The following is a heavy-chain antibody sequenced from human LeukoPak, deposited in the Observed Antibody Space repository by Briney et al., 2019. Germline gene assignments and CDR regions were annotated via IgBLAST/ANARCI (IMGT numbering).Heavy chain of an antibody. V-gene: IGHV3-20*04. CDR2: INWNGGST. CDR3: ARVGDSSGWDPFDY. CDR1: GFTFDDYG. Sequence: GGSLRLSCAASGFTFDDYGMSWVRQAPGKGLEWVSGINWNGGSTGYADSVKGRFTISRDNAKNSLYLQMNSLRAEDTASYYCARVGDSSGWDPFDYWGPGTLVTVSS. J-gene: IGHJ4*02. D-gene: IGHD6-19*01.